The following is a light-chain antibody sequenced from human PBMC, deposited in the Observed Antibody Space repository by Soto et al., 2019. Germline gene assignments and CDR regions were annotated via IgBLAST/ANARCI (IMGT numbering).Light chain of an antibody. Sequence: EIVLTQSPGTLSLSPGERATLSCRASQSVSNSYLAWYQQKSGQAPRLLIYGAFSRATDIPDSFSGSGSGTDFTLTISRLEPEDFAVYYCQQYGSSPWTFGQGTKVEIK. CDR2: GAF. V-gene: IGKV3-20*01. CDR3: QQYGSSPWT. J-gene: IGKJ1*01. CDR1: QSVSNSY.